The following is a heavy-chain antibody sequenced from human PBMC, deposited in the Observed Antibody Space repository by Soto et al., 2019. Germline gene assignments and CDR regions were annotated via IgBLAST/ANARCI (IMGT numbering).Heavy chain of an antibody. V-gene: IGHV3-33*01. J-gene: IGHJ4*02. Sequence: GGSLRLSCAASGFTFSSYGMHWVRQAPGKGLEWVAVIWYDGSNKYYADSVKGRLTISRDNSKNTLYLQMNSLRAEDTAVYYCARGRTPYWNYRYYFDYWGQGTLVTVSS. D-gene: IGHD1-7*01. CDR1: GFTFSSYG. CDR2: IWYDGSNK. CDR3: ARGRTPYWNYRYYFDY.